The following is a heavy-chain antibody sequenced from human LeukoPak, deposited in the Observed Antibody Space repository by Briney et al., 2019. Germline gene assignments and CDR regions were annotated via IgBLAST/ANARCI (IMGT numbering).Heavy chain of an antibody. CDR1: GFTFSSYG. V-gene: IGHV3-30*18. CDR3: AKERLYGSGSPSDY. J-gene: IGHJ4*02. Sequence: GGSLRLSCAASGFTFSSYGMHWVRQAPGKGLEWVAVISYDGSNKYYADSVKGRFTISRDNSKNTLYLQMNSLRAEDTAVYYCAKERLYGSGSPSDYWGQGTLVTVSA. CDR2: ISYDGSNK. D-gene: IGHD3-10*01.